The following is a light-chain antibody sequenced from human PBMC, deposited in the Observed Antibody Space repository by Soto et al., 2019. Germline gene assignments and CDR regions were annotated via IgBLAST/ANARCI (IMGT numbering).Light chain of an antibody. J-gene: IGKJ1*01. Sequence: EIVLTQSPGTLSLSPGERATLSCRASQSITNNYLAWYQQKPGRAHRLLIYGASSRATGIPARFSGSGSGTDFTLTISSLEPEDFAVYYCQQRSNWPPTFGQGTKVDIK. V-gene: IGKV3D-20*02. CDR1: QSITNNY. CDR2: GAS. CDR3: QQRSNWPPT.